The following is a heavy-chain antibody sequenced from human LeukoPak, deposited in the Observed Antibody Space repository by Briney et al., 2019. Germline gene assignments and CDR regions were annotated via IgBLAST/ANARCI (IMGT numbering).Heavy chain of an antibody. Sequence: SETLSLTCTVSGGSISSYYWSWIRQPPGKGLEWIGEINHSGSTNYNPSLKSRVTISVDTSKNQFSLKLSSVTAADTAVYYCARLARPRYYDILTGYSRGYYYYMDVWGKGTTVTISS. V-gene: IGHV4-34*01. CDR2: INHSGST. CDR1: GGSISSYY. CDR3: ARLARPRYYDILTGYSRGYYYYMDV. J-gene: IGHJ6*03. D-gene: IGHD3-9*01.